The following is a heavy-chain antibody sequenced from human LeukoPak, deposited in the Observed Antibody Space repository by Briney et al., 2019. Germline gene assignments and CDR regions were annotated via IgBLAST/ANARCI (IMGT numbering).Heavy chain of an antibody. CDR2: ISAYNGNA. D-gene: IGHD3-22*01. CDR1: GYTFTSYG. CDR3: AHQYYDSSGYYRYGMDV. J-gene: IGHJ6*02. Sequence: ASVKVSCKASGYTFTSYGISWVRQAPGQGLEWMGWISAYNGNANYAQKLQGRVTMTTDTSTSTAYMELRSPRSDDTAVYYCAHQYYDSSGYYRYGMDVWGQGTTVTVSS. V-gene: IGHV1-18*01.